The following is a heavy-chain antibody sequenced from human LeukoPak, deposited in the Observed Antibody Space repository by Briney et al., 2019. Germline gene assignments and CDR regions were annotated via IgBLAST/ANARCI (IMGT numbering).Heavy chain of an antibody. V-gene: IGHV3-7*01. CDR2: IKQEGSEK. D-gene: IGHD3-22*01. CDR1: GFTITDHH. Sequence: QAGGSLRLSCAASGFTITDHHMDWVRQAPGKGMEWVANIKQEGSEKYYVDSVKGRFTISRDNAKNSLYLQMDSLRAEDTAVYYCAKYYFDSSASYGGQDAFDIWGQGTMVTVSS. CDR3: AKYYFDSSASYGGQDAFDI. J-gene: IGHJ3*02.